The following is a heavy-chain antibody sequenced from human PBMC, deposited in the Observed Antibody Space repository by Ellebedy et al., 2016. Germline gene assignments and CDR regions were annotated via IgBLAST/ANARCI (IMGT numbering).Heavy chain of an antibody. D-gene: IGHD3-9*01. Sequence: SETLSLXXDVFGGAFSGYYWSWIRQPPGKGPEWIGEINHSGSTNYNPSLKSRITISVDTSKNQFSLQLSSLTAADTAVYYCARAAYYEILTGYFHDAYDMWGQGTLVTVSS. J-gene: IGHJ3*02. CDR1: GGAFSGYY. V-gene: IGHV4-34*01. CDR2: INHSGST. CDR3: ARAAYYEILTGYFHDAYDM.